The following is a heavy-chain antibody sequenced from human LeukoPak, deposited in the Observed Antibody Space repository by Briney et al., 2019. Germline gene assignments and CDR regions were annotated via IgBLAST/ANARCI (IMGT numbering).Heavy chain of an antibody. CDR2: ISYDGSNK. J-gene: IGHJ4*02. Sequence: GRSLRLSCAASGFTFSSYAMHWVRQAPGRGLEWVAVISYDGSNKYYADSVKGRFTISRDNSKNTLYLQMNRLRAEDTAVYYCARVEGEWDYFDYWGQGTLVTVSS. D-gene: IGHD3-10*01. CDR1: GFTFSSYA. V-gene: IGHV3-30-3*01. CDR3: ARVEGEWDYFDY.